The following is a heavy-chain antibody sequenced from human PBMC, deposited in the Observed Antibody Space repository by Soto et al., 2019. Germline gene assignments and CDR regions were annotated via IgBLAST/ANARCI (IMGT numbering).Heavy chain of an antibody. CDR1: GFTFSDYY. CDR3: ARGGVKGTTSRGQVYN. D-gene: IGHD1-7*01. Sequence: QVQVVESGGGLVKPGASLRLSCAASGFTFSDYYMSWIRQAPGKGLEWVSFISSSSDSTKYADSVKGRFTISRDNAKNSLYLQLNSLRAEDTAVYYCARGGVKGTTSRGQVYNWGQGTLVTVSS. V-gene: IGHV3-11*06. CDR2: ISSSSDST. J-gene: IGHJ4*02.